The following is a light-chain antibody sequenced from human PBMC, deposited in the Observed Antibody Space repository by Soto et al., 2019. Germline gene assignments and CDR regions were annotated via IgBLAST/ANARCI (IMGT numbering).Light chain of an antibody. J-gene: IGLJ2*01. Sequence: QSVLTQPPSASGTPGQRVTISCSGSSSNIGSNTVNWYQQLPGTATKFLIYKNNQRPSGVPDRFSGSKSGTSASLAISGLQSEDEADYYCAAWDDSLNGVLFGGGTKLTV. CDR1: SSNIGSNT. CDR3: AAWDDSLNGVL. V-gene: IGLV1-44*01. CDR2: KNN.